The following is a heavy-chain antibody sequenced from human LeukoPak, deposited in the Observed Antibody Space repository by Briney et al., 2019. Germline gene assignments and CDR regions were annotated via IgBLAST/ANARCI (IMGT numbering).Heavy chain of an antibody. CDR2: ISAYNGNT. Sequence: ASVKVSCKASGYTFTSYGISWVRQAPGQGLEWMGWISAYNGNTNYAQKLQGRVTMTTDTSTSRAYMELRSLRSDDTAVCYCASATWADIVATKSEYWGQGTLVTVSS. J-gene: IGHJ4*02. CDR3: ASATWADIVATKSEY. CDR1: GYTFTSYG. V-gene: IGHV1-18*01. D-gene: IGHD5-12*01.